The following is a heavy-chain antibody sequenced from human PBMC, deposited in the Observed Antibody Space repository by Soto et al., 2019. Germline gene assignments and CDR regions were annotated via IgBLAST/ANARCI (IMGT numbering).Heavy chain of an antibody. CDR3: AREGSYSAYNFAHGIQLWSFDF. CDR2: IFSSGST. J-gene: IGHJ4*02. Sequence: SETLSLTCTVSGGSINTFYWSWVRQPAGKGLEWIGRIFSSGSTSFNPSLESRVAMSVDTSKNHFSLTLSSVTAADMAVYYCAREGSYSAYNFAHGIQLWSFDFWGQGALVTSPQ. V-gene: IGHV4-4*07. CDR1: GGSINTFY. D-gene: IGHD5-12*01.